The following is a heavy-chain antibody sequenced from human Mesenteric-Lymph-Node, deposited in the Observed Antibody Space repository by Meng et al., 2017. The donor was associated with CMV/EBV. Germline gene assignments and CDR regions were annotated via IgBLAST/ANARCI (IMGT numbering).Heavy chain of an antibody. Sequence: SETLSLTCRVSGYSISTGYHWGWIRQPPGKGLDWIGTSFYSGGTYYNPSLKSRVTISVDTSKNQFSLKLSSVTAADTAVYYCARVPSSSSLNWGQGTLVTVSS. D-gene: IGHD6-6*01. J-gene: IGHJ4*02. CDR2: SFYSGGT. CDR3: ARVPSSSSLN. CDR1: GYSISTGYH. V-gene: IGHV4-38-2*02.